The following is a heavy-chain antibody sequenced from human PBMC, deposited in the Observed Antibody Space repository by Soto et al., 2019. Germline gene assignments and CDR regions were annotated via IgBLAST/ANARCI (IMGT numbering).Heavy chain of an antibody. CDR3: TRRSGCYYREDAFDI. CDR1: GFTFSGSA. CDR2: IRSKANSYAT. J-gene: IGHJ3*02. V-gene: IGHV3-73*02. Sequence: EVQLVESGGGLVQPGGSLKLSCAASGFTFSGSAMHWVRQASGKGLEWVGRIRSKANSYATAYAASVKGRFTISRDDSKNTAYLQMNSLKTEDTAVYYCTRRSGCYYREDAFDIWGQGTMVTVSS. D-gene: IGHD1-26*01.